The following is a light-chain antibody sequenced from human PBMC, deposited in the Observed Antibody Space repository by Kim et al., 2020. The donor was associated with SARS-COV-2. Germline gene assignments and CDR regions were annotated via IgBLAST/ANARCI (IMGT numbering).Light chain of an antibody. CDR2: DAS. CDR1: QSLSSN. J-gene: IGKJ1*01. CDR3: QQYSDSPPT. Sequence: SVSPGERATLSCRASQSLSSNLAWYQQKRGQAPRLLIYDASTRAAGLPDRFSGSGSGTEFTLTISSPQSEDFAVYYCQQYSDSPPTFGQGTKLEI. V-gene: IGKV3-15*01.